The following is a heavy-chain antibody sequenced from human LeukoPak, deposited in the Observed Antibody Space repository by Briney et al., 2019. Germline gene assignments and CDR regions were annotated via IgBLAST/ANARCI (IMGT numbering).Heavy chain of an antibody. CDR2: INPNSGGT. CDR1: GYTFTAYY. CDR3: ARADRLHGGPYLIGP. V-gene: IGHV1-2*02. Sequence: ASVTVSCKASGYTFTAYYLHWVQQAPGQGLEWMGWINPNSGGTNSAQKFQGRVTMTRDTSINTAYMELSRLRSDDTAIYYCARADRLHGGPYLIGPWGQGTLVTVSS. J-gene: IGHJ5*02. D-gene: IGHD3-16*01.